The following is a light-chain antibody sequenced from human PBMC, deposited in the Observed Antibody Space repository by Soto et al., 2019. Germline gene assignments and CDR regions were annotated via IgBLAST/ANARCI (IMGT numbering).Light chain of an antibody. CDR3: QQYNYWPPYT. CDR1: QSLSNN. CDR2: GAS. V-gene: IGKV3-15*01. J-gene: IGKJ2*01. Sequence: EIVMTQSPATLSVSPGERATLSCRASQSLSNNLAWYKQKLGRAPSLLIYGASTRATGIPARFSGSGSGTEFTLTISSLQSGDFAVYYCQQYNYWPPYTFGQGTKVEIK.